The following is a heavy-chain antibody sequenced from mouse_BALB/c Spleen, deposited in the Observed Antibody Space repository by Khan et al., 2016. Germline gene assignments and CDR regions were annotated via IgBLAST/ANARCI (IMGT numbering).Heavy chain of an antibody. J-gene: IGHJ3*01. CDR1: GYSITRDHA. V-gene: IGHV3-2*02. D-gene: IGHD1-1*01. CDR3: ATTVVAPRFAY. CDR2: ISYSGST. Sequence: QPEESGPGLVKPSQSLSLTCTVTGYSITRDHAWNWIRQFPGNKLEWMGYISYSGSTSYNPSPKSRISIPRDTSKNPFFLQLNSVTTEDTATYYCATTVVAPRFAYWGQGTLVTVSA.